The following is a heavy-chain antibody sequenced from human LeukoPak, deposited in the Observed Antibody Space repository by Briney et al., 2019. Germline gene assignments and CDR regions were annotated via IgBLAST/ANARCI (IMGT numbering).Heavy chain of an antibody. V-gene: IGHV4-4*07. J-gene: IGHJ3*02. CDR1: GGSISSYY. CDR2: IYHSGST. CDR3: ARERLRRGHDAFDI. Sequence: PSETLSLTCTVSGGSISSYYWSWIRQPAGKGLEWIGSIYHSGSTYYNPSLKSRVTISVDTSKNQFSLKLSSVTAADTAVYYCARERLRRGHDAFDIWGQGTMVTVSS.